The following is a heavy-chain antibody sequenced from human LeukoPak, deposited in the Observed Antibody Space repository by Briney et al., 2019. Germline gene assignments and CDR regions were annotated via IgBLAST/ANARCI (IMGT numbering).Heavy chain of an antibody. Sequence: ASVKVSCKASGYTFTGYYMHWVRQAPGQGLEWMGWINPNSGGTNYAQKFQGRVTTTRDTSISTAYMELSRLRSDDTAVYYCARELFYYDSSGYYYGTDSYYYGMDVWGQGTTVTVSS. J-gene: IGHJ6*02. D-gene: IGHD3-22*01. CDR1: GYTFTGYY. CDR3: ARELFYYDSSGYYYGTDSYYYGMDV. CDR2: INPNSGGT. V-gene: IGHV1-2*02.